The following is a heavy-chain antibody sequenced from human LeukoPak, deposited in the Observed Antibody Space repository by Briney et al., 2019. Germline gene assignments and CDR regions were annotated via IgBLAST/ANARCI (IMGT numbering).Heavy chain of an antibody. J-gene: IGHJ4*02. D-gene: IGHD3-22*01. Sequence: GGSLRLSCAASGFTFSGSPMHWVRQASGKGLEWVGRIRSKANGYATAYAASVRGRFTISRDNSKNTLNLQMNSLRAEDTAVYYCAKDPTHYRVWDYYETIGLSYWGQGTLVTVSS. CDR3: AKDPTHYRVWDYYETIGLSY. CDR1: GFTFSGSP. CDR2: IRSKANGYAT. V-gene: IGHV3-73*01.